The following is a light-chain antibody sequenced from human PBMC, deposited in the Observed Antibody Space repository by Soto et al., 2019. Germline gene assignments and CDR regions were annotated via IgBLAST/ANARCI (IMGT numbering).Light chain of an antibody. CDR2: DAY. CDR1: QSVSSY. CDR3: QQYNNWPPWT. J-gene: IGKJ1*01. Sequence: EIVMTQSPATLSVSPGGRATLSCRASQSVSSYLAWYQQKPGQAPRLLIYDAYNRATGIPATFSGSGSGTESTLTISSLQSEDFAVYYCQQYNNWPPWTCGQGTKVDIK. V-gene: IGKV3-15*01.